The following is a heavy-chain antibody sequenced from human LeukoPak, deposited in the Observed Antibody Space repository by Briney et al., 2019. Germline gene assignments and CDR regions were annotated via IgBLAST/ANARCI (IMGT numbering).Heavy chain of an antibody. CDR3: ATAPTLTYYYDSSGYYLDY. Sequence: AGGSLRLSCAASGFTFSSYAMSWVRQAPGKGLEWVAVISYDGSNKYYADSVKGRFTISRDNSKNTLYLQMNSLRAEDTAVYYCATAPTLTYYYDSSGYYLDYWGQGTLVTVSS. D-gene: IGHD3-22*01. CDR2: ISYDGSNK. J-gene: IGHJ4*02. V-gene: IGHV3-30*04. CDR1: GFTFSSYA.